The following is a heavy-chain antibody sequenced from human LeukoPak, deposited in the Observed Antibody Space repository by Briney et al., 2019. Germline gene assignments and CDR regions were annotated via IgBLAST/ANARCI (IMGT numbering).Heavy chain of an antibody. Sequence: AASVKVSCKASGYTFTSYGISWVRQAPGQGLEWMGWISAYNGNTKYAQKLQGRVAMTTDTSTSTAYMELRSLTSDDTAVYYCARNRVGATWADSFDIWGQGTMVTVSS. D-gene: IGHD1-26*01. J-gene: IGHJ3*02. CDR3: ARNRVGATWADSFDI. CDR2: ISAYNGNT. CDR1: GYTFTSYG. V-gene: IGHV1-18*01.